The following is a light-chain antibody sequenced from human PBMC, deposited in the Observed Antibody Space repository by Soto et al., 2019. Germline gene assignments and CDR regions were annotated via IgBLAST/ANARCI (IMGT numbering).Light chain of an antibody. V-gene: IGLV2-23*01. Sequence: QSALTQPASVSGSPEQSITISCTATSSDVGAYNLVSWYQQHPGKAPRLIIYEGSKRPSGISHRFSGSKSDNTASLTISGRRAEDEAHYHCCSYAGSRTFVFGGGTKLTVL. CDR3: CSYAGSRTFV. J-gene: IGLJ3*02. CDR2: EGS. CDR1: SSDVGAYNL.